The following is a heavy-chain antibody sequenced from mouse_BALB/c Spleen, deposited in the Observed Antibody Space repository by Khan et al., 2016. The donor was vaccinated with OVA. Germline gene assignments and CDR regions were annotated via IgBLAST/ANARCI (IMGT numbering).Heavy chain of an antibody. CDR2: INTETGEP. Sequence: QIQLVQSGPKLKKPGETVKISCKASGYSFTDYSMHWVKQAPGKGLKWMGWINTETGEPTYADDFKGRFAFSLETSVSTAYLQINNLKNEDTATYFCATSNPFYAMDYWGQGTSVTVSS. CDR3: ATSNPFYAMDY. J-gene: IGHJ4*01. V-gene: IGHV9-2-1*01. CDR1: GYSFTDYS. D-gene: IGHD4-1*01.